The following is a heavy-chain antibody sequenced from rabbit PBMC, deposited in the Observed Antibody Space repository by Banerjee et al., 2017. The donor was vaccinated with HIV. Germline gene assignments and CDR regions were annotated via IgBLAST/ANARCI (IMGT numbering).Heavy chain of an antibody. Sequence: QEQLEESGGDLVKPEGSLTLTCKASGIDFSSYYMCWVRQAPGKGLEWIGCIYTGSGSTYYASWAKGRFTISKASWTTVTLQMTSLTAADTASYFCARDLAGVIGWNFGLWGPGTL. D-gene: IGHD4-1*01. J-gene: IGHJ4*01. V-gene: IGHV1S45*01. CDR3: ARDLAGVIGWNFGL. CDR2: IYTGSGST. CDR1: GIDFSSYY.